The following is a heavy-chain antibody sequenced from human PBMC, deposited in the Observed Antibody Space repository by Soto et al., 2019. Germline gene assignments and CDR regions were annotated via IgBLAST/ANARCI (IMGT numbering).Heavy chain of an antibody. CDR2: IYSGGST. D-gene: IGHD2-15*01. CDR1: VVTVSSND. V-gene: IGHV3-53*01. J-gene: IGHJ4*02. CDR3: ARAGVDISDY. Sequence: LRLSGAASVVTVSSNDMIWVRQAPGTGLEWVSVIYSGGSTYYADSWKGRFTISRDNSKNTLYLQMNSLRAEDTAVYYCARAGVDISDYWGQGTLVTVSS.